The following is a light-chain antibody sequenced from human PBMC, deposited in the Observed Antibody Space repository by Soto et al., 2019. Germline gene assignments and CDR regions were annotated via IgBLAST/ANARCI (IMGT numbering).Light chain of an antibody. V-gene: IGKV2-28*01. J-gene: IGKJ2*01. Sequence: DIVMTQSPLSLPVTPGEPDSISCRSSQSLLHSNGYNYLDWYLQKPGQSPQLLIYLGSNRASGVPDRFSGSGSGTDFTLKISRVEAEDVGVYYCMQALQTPRTFCQGTKLEIK. CDR3: MQALQTPRT. CDR1: QSLLHSNGYNY. CDR2: LGS.